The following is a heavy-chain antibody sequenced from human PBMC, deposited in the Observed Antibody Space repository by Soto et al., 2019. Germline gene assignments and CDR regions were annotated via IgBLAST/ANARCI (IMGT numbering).Heavy chain of an antibody. CDR3: GKVFVGATAQTEPDS. CDR1: GGSIYTNDYY. Sequence: SETLSLTCTVSGGSIYTNDYYWGWIRQPPGRGLEWIGNIDYNGVTYYNRSLKSRVSISRDTSKNQFSLRLSSVTAADTALYHCGKVFVGATAQTEPDSWGTGTLVTVSS. CDR2: IDYNGVT. J-gene: IGHJ4*02. D-gene: IGHD2-15*01. V-gene: IGHV4-39*01.